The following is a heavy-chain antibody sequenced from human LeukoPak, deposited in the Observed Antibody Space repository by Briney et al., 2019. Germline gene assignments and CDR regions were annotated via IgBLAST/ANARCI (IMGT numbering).Heavy chain of an antibody. Sequence: PGGFLRLSCAASGFTVNRTYMNWVRQAPGKGLEWVSVIYSGGSTYSADSVKGRFTISRDNPKNTVYLQMNSLRAEDTAVYYCARGGLFTGTTPTPRASDYWGQGTLVIVSS. J-gene: IGHJ4*02. CDR3: ARGGLFTGTTPTPRASDY. CDR1: GFTVNRTY. V-gene: IGHV3-66*01. D-gene: IGHD1-7*01. CDR2: IYSGGST.